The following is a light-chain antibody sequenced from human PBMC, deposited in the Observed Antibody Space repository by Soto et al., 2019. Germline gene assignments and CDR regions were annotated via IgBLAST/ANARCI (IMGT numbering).Light chain of an antibody. V-gene: IGLV2-23*01. Sequence: QSVLTQPASVSGSPGQSITISCTGTSSDVGSHNLVSWYQQHPGKAPKLMIYEGSKRPSGVSNRFSGSKSGNTASLTISGLQAEDVVDYYSCSYADRISSYVFGTGTKVTVL. CDR1: SSDVGSHNL. CDR2: EGS. J-gene: IGLJ1*01. CDR3: CSYADRISSYV.